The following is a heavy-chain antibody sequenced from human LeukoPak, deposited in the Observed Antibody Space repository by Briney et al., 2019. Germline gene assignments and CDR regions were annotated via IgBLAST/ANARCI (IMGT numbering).Heavy chain of an antibody. CDR3: ARHSTSWYCSSTSCHPFDY. CDR2: INHRGST. J-gene: IGHJ4*02. V-gene: IGHV4-34*01. D-gene: IGHD2-2*01. CDR1: GGSFSGYY. Sequence: SETLSLTCAVYGGSFSGYYWSWIRQPPGKGLEWIGEINHRGSTNYNPSLKSRVTISVDTSKNQFSLKLSSVTAADTAVYYCARHSTSWYCSSTSCHPFDYWGQGTLVTVSS.